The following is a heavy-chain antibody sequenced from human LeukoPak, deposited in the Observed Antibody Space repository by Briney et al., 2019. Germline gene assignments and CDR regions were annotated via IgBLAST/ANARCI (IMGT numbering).Heavy chain of an antibody. CDR2: ISGSGGST. J-gene: IGHJ4*02. CDR1: GFTFSSYA. Sequence: TGGSLRLSCAASGFTFSSYAMSWVRQAQGKGLEWVSAISGSGGSTYYADSVKGRFTISRDNSKNTLYLQMNSLRAEDTAVYYCAKSPKEMATNYFDYWGQGTLVTVSS. D-gene: IGHD5-24*01. V-gene: IGHV3-23*01. CDR3: AKSPKEMATNYFDY.